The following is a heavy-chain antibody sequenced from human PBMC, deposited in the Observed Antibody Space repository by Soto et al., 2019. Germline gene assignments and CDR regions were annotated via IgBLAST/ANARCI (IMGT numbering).Heavy chain of an antibody. J-gene: IGHJ6*02. Sequence: PGGSLRLSCAASGFTFSSYGMHWVRQAPGKGLEWVAVISYDGSNKYYADSVKGRFTISRDNSKNTLYLQMNSLRAEDTAVYYCAKALTYYDFWSGYFSDYYYGMDVWGQGTTVTVSS. CDR2: ISYDGSNK. CDR1: GFTFSSYG. CDR3: AKALTYYDFWSGYFSDYYYGMDV. V-gene: IGHV3-30*18. D-gene: IGHD3-3*01.